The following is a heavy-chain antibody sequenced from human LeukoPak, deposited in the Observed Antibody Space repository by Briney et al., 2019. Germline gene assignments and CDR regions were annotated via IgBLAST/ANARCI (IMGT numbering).Heavy chain of an antibody. V-gene: IGHV1-46*01. J-gene: IGHJ5*02. CDR2: INPSSGGT. Sequence: GASVKVSCKASGYIFTDYYIHWVRQAPGQGLEWMGLINPSSGGTTYAQKFQGRVTMTRDTSTSTVYMELSSLRSEDTAVYYCAREHSGYDSWGQGTLLTVSS. D-gene: IGHD5-12*01. CDR3: AREHSGYDS. CDR1: GYIFTDYY.